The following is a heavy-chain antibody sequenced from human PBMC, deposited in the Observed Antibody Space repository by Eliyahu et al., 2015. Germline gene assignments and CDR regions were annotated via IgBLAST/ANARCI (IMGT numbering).Heavy chain of an antibody. CDR2: IDPSDSYT. D-gene: IGHD2/OR15-2a*01. Sequence: EVQLVQSGTEVKKPGESLRISCKGSGYSLTNSWITWGRQMPGKGLEWMGTIDPSDSYTNYSPSFQGHVTISTDKSISAAYLQWSSLKASDTAMYYCATFLSNEKWFDPWGQGTLVTVSS. J-gene: IGHJ5*02. CDR1: GYSLTNSW. V-gene: IGHV5-10-1*03. CDR3: ATFLSNEKWFDP.